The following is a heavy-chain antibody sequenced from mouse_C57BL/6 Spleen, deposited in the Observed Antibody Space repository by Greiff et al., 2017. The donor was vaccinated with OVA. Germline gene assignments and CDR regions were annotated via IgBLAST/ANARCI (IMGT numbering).Heavy chain of an antibody. D-gene: IGHD2-3*01. CDR2: IDPETGGT. V-gene: IGHV1-15*01. Sequence: VQLQESGAELVRPGASVTLSCKASGYTFTDYEMHWVKQTPVHGLEWIGAIDPETGGTAYNQKFKCKAILTADKSSSTAYMELRSLTSEDSAVYYCTRDDGYYFAYWGQGTLVTVSA. CDR1: GYTFTDYE. J-gene: IGHJ3*01. CDR3: TRDDGYYFAY.